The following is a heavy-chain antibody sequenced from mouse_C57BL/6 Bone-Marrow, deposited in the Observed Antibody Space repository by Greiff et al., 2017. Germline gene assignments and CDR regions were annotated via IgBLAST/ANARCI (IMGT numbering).Heavy chain of an antibody. CDR2: ISYSGST. D-gene: IGHD1-1*01. CDR1: GYSITSYY. Sequence: EVHLVESGPGLAKPSQTLSLTCSVTGYSITSYYWTWIRKFPGNKLEYMGYISYSGSTYYNPSLKSRISITRDTSKNQYYLQLNSVTTEQTAKYYCERLDYYGSSLFAYWGQGTLVTVSA. CDR3: ERLDYYGSSLFAY. J-gene: IGHJ3*01. V-gene: IGHV3-8*01.